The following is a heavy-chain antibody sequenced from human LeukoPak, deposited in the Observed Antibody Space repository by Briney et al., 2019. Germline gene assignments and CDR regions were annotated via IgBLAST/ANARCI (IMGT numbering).Heavy chain of an antibody. V-gene: IGHV4-39*07. CDR3: ARVKSYYDFWSGYYPNYYYYYMDV. D-gene: IGHD3-3*01. Sequence: PSETLSLTCTVSGGSISSSSYYWGWIRQPPGKGLEWIGSIYYSGSTYYNPSLKSRVTISVDTSKNQFSLKLSSVTAADTAVYYCARVKSYYDFWSGYYPNYYYYYMDVWGKGTTVTVSS. CDR1: GGSISSSSYY. CDR2: IYYSGST. J-gene: IGHJ6*03.